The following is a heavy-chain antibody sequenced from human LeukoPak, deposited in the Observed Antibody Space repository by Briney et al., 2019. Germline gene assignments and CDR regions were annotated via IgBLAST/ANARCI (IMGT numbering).Heavy chain of an antibody. Sequence: HPGRSLTLSCTASGFTFGDYAMIWFRQAPGKGLEWVCFIKSKINGGTTEYAPSVKGRFTISREDSKSIAYLQMNGLRTEDTAVYYCTKDQVAHSSGWYSRSDYWGQGTLVTVSS. CDR1: GFTFGDYA. CDR2: IKSKINGGTT. V-gene: IGHV3-49*03. D-gene: IGHD6-19*01. J-gene: IGHJ4*02. CDR3: TKDQVAHSSGWYSRSDY.